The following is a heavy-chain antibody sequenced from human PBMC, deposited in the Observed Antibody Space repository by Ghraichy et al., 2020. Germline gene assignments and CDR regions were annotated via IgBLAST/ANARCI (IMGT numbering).Heavy chain of an antibody. J-gene: IGHJ6*02. V-gene: IGHV3-21*01. CDR2: VSGSNDYI. D-gene: IGHD2-2*01. Sequence: LSLTCAASGFTFSTYSMNWVRQAPGKGLEWVSSVSGSNDYIYYADSVKGRFTISRDNAKSSLYLQMNSLRAEDTALYYCAGAYCSGTSCKRNFYYGLDVWGQGTTVTVSS. CDR3: AGAYCSGTSCKRNFYYGLDV. CDR1: GFTFSTYS.